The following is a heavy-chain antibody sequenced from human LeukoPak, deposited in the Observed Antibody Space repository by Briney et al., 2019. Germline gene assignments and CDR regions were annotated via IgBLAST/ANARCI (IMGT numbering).Heavy chain of an antibody. CDR1: GGSISSSSYY. J-gene: IGHJ4*02. V-gene: IGHV4-39*01. CDR3: ASSRDDFWGGYEDY. CDR2: IYYSGST. D-gene: IGHD3-3*01. Sequence: SETLSLTCTVSGGSISSSSYYWGWIRQPPGKGLEWIGSIYYSGSTYYNPSLKSRVTISVDTSKNQFSLKLSSVTAADTAVYYCASSRDDFWGGYEDYWGQGTLVTVSS.